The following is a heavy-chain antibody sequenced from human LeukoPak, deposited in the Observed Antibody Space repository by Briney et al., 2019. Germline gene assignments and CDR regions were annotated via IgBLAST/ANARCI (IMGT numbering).Heavy chain of an antibody. J-gene: IGHJ6*02. CDR1: GFTFSSYG. CDR3: AKDLSSYYYDSSGYYSGWNYYYGMDV. V-gene: IGHV3-30*18. D-gene: IGHD3-22*01. CDR2: ISYDGSNK. Sequence: GGSLRLSCAASGFTFSSYGMHWVRQAPGKGLEWVAVISYDGSNKYYADSVKGRFTISRDNSKNTLYLQMNSLRAEDTAVYYCAKDLSSYYYDSSGYYSGWNYYYGMDVWGQGTTVTVSS.